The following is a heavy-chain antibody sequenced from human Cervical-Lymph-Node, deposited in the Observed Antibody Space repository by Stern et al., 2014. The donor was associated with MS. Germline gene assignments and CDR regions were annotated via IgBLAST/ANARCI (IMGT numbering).Heavy chain of an antibody. CDR2: NWYDGSNP. Sequence: QEQLVQSGGGVVQPGRSLRLSCAASGFSFSRYAMHWVRQAPGKGLEWVAINWYDGSNPYYADSVTVRFTISRDNFKNTLYLQRNSLRAEDTAVYYCASAYSSSHYYFDYWGQGTLVTVSS. D-gene: IGHD6-13*01. CDR3: ASAYSSSHYYFDY. V-gene: IGHV3-33*01. J-gene: IGHJ4*02. CDR1: GFSFSRYA.